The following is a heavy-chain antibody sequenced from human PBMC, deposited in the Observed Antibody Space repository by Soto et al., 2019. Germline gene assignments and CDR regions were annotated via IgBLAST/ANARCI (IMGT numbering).Heavy chain of an antibody. CDR3: AKIPVDDYIWGSYRLAFDY. Sequence: GGSLRLSCAASGFTFSSYAMSWVRQAPGKGLEWVSAISGSGGSTYYADSVKGRFTISRDNSKNTLYLQMNSLRAEDTYVYYCAKIPVDDYIWGSYRLAFDYWGQGTLVTVSS. V-gene: IGHV3-23*01. CDR1: GFTFSSYA. CDR2: ISGSGGST. J-gene: IGHJ4*02. D-gene: IGHD3-16*02.